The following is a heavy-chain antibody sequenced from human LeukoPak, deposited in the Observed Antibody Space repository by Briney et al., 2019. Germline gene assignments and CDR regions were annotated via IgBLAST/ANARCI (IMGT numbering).Heavy chain of an antibody. Sequence: GASVKVSCKASGYTFTGYYMHWVRQAPGQGLEWMGWTNPNSGGTNYAQKFQGRVTMTRDTSISTAYMELSRLRSDDTAVYYCAREYFDWSDAFDIWGQGTMVTVSS. CDR3: AREYFDWSDAFDI. CDR2: TNPNSGGT. V-gene: IGHV1-2*02. D-gene: IGHD3-9*01. J-gene: IGHJ3*02. CDR1: GYTFTGYY.